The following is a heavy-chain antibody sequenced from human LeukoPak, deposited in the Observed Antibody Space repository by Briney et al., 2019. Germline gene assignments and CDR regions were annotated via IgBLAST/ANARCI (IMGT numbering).Heavy chain of an antibody. V-gene: IGHV3-74*01. J-gene: IGHJ4*02. D-gene: IGHD4-23*01. Sequence: GGSLRLSCAASGFTFSNYWMHWVRQAPGKGLVWVSRIHSDGSATYYADSVRGRFTISRDNAKNTLYLQMNSLRAEDTAVYYCARGVFSGNSRGLDYWGQRNPGTVSS. CDR3: ARGVFSGNSRGLDY. CDR2: IHSDGSAT. CDR1: GFTFSNYW.